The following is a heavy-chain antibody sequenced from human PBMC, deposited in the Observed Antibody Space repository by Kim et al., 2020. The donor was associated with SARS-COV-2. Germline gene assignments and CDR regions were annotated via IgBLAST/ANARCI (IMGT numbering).Heavy chain of an antibody. J-gene: IGHJ6*02. V-gene: IGHV1-24*01. CDR1: GYTLTELA. Sequence: ASVKVSCKVSGYTLTELAMHWVRQAPGKGLEWMGGFHPEDAETIYAQKFQGRVTMTEDTSTDTAYMELSSLRSEDTAVYYCATGFSVDGTISEYSYCFGMAVWGQGTTVTVSS. D-gene: IGHD6-19*01. CDR3: ATGFSVDGTISEYSYCFGMAV. CDR2: FHPEDAET.